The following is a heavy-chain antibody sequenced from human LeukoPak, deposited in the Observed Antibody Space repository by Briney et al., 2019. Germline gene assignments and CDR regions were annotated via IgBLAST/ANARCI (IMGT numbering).Heavy chain of an antibody. CDR1: GGSVSSGSYY. D-gene: IGHD3-22*01. J-gene: IGHJ4*02. Sequence: SGTLSLTCTVSGGSVSSGSYYWSWIRQPPGKGLEWIGYIYYSGSTNYNPSLKSRVTISVDTSKNQFSLKLSSVTAADTAVYYCARNHENYYDSSGYYSPFDYWGQGALVTVSS. V-gene: IGHV4-61*01. CDR3: ARNHENYYDSSGYYSPFDY. CDR2: IYYSGST.